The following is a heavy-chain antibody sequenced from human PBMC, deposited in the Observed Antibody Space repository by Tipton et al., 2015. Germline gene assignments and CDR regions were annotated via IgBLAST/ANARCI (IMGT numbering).Heavy chain of an antibody. CDR3: ARDPQTVVRGVDWFDL. Sequence: GSLRLSCEASGFTFSSYWMHWVRQAPGKGLVWVSRITADGSGTGYADSVQGRFTISRDNSKNTVFLQMSNLRAEDTAEYYCARDPQTVVRGVDWFDLWGQGTLVTVSS. CDR1: GFTFSSYW. D-gene: IGHD3-10*01. J-gene: IGHJ5*02. V-gene: IGHV3-74*01. CDR2: ITADGSGT.